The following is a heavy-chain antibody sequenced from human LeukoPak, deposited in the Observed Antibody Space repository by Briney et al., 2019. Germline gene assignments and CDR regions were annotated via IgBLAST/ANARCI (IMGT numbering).Heavy chain of an antibody. CDR1: GFTYSENY. CDR2: ISYDGSNE. D-gene: IGHD3-10*01. V-gene: IGHV3-30*18. Sequence: GGSLRLSCQATGFTYSENYMTWIRQAPGKGLEWVAVISYDGSNEHYADSVKGRFTISRDNPNNTLYIQMNNLRVEDTAVYYCAKDRGRMSSVGYGMDAWGPGTTVTVSS. J-gene: IGHJ6*02. CDR3: AKDRGRMSSVGYGMDA.